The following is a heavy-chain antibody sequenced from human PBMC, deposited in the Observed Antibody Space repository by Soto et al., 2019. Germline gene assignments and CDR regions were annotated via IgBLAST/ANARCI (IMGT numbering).Heavy chain of an antibody. CDR2: IGRSGGYI. CDR1: GFTFSNYN. CDR3: ARGDHGGTSHWYLDL. J-gene: IGHJ2*01. Sequence: EVQLVEFGGGLVKPGGSLRLSCAVSGFTFSNYNMNWVRQAPGKGLEWVSSIGRSGGYIYYADSVKGRFTISRDNGKNSLFLQMNSLRAEDTAVYYCARGDHGGTSHWYLDLWGRGTLVTVSS. D-gene: IGHD4-17*01. V-gene: IGHV3-21*01.